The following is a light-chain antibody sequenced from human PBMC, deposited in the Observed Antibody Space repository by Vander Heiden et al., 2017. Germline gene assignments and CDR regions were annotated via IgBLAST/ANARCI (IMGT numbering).Light chain of an antibody. V-gene: IGLV3-27*01. Sequence: SYELTQPSSVSVSPGQTARITCSGDVLAKKYARWFQQKPGQAPVLVIYKDSERPSGIPERFSGSSSGTTVTLTISGAQVEDEADYYCYSEANNTDVVFGGGTKLTVL. CDR3: YSEANNTDVV. J-gene: IGLJ2*01. CDR1: VLAKKY. CDR2: KDS.